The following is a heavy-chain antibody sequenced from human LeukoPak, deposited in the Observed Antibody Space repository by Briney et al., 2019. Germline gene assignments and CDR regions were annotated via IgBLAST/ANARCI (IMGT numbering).Heavy chain of an antibody. CDR2: IRADAITT. CDR1: GFTFTHHG. CDR3: AKKEGFDY. V-gene: IGHV3-23*01. J-gene: IGHJ4*02. Sequence: GGSLRLSCAASGFTFTHHGMNWVRQAPGKGLEWVSGIRADAITTYYADSVKGRFTISRDNSKNTLYLQMNSLRAEDTAVYYCAKKEGFDYWGQGTLVTVSS.